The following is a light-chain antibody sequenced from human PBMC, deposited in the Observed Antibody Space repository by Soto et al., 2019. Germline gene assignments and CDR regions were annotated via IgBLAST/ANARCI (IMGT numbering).Light chain of an antibody. CDR1: QSVSSSY. V-gene: IGKV3-15*01. CDR2: GAS. Sequence: EIVLTQSPGTLSLYPGERATLSCRASQSVSSSYLAWYQQKPGQSPRLLISGASTRAADFPARFSGSGSGTEFILTISSLQSEDFAFYYCQQYDDWPWTFGQGTKVDI. J-gene: IGKJ1*01. CDR3: QQYDDWPWT.